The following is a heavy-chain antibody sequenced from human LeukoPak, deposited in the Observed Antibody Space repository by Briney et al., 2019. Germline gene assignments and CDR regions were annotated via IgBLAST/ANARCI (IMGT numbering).Heavy chain of an antibody. CDR1: GGSISSSSYY. J-gene: IGHJ4*02. V-gene: IGHV4-39*07. Sequence: SETLSLTCTVSGGSISSSSYYWGWIRQPPGKGLEWIGSIYYSGSTYYNPSLKSRVTISVDTSKNQFSLKLSSVTAADTAVYYCARAEKDDSPEYYFDYWGQGTLVTVSS. CDR3: ARAEKDDSPEYYFDY. CDR2: IYYSGST. D-gene: IGHD3-22*01.